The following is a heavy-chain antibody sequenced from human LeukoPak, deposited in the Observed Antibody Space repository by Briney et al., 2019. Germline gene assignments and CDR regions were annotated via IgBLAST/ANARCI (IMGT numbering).Heavy chain of an antibody. D-gene: IGHD4-17*01. CDR3: ARECATVSFWFDP. CDR1: GYTFTGYY. Sequence: ASVKVSCTASGYTFTGYYMHWVRQAPGQGLERMGWINPNSGGTNYAQKFQGRVTMTRDTSISTAYMELSRLRSDDTAVYYCARECATVSFWFDPWGQGTLVTVSS. V-gene: IGHV1-2*02. CDR2: INPNSGGT. J-gene: IGHJ5*02.